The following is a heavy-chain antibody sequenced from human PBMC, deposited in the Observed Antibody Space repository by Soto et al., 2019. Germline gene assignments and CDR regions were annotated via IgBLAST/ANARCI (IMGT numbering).Heavy chain of an antibody. CDR3: TRHDYSNRMDP. D-gene: IGHD4-4*01. J-gene: IGHJ5*02. CDR2: IRSKAYGGTT. V-gene: IGHV3-49*03. Sequence: GGSLRLSGTASGFTFGDYAMSWFRQARGKGLEWVGFIRSKAYGGTTEYAAPVKGRFTISRDDSKSIAYLQMNSLKTEDTAVYYCTRHDYSNRMDPWGQGTLVTVSS. CDR1: GFTFGDYA.